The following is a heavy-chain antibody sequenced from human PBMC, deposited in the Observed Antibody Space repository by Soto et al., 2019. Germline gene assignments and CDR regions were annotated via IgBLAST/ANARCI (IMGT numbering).Heavy chain of an antibody. CDR3: ARGTVTTRLVASGLFDY. J-gene: IGHJ4*02. D-gene: IGHD4-17*01. CDR1: GGTFSSYT. Sequence: QVPLVQSGAEVKKPGSGVKIACKASGGTFSSYTISWVRQAAGQGLEWMGRIIPILGIANYAQKFQGRVTITADKSTSTAYMELSSLRSEDTAVYYCARGTVTTRLVASGLFDYWGQGTLVTVSS. CDR2: IIPILGIA. V-gene: IGHV1-69*02.